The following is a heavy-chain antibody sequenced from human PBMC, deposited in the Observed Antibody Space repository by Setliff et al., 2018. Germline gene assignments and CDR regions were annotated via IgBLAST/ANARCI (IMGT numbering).Heavy chain of an antibody. CDR1: GYTFTNSI. CDR2: ISAYNGNT. J-gene: IGHJ4*02. V-gene: IGHV1-18*04. D-gene: IGHD6-19*01. Sequence: ASVKVSCKASGYTFTNSIMNWVRQAPGQGLEWMGWISAYNGNTYHAQKFQDRLSMTTDTSTSTAYMELRSLRADDTAVYYCARYSSGWFFDYWGQGTPVTVSS. CDR3: ARYSSGWFFDY.